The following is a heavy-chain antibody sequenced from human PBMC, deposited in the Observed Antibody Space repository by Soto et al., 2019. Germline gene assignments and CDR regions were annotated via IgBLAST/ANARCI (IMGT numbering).Heavy chain of an antibody. CDR2: IFYLGSS. CDR3: ARHSLALRKNNWFDP. V-gene: IGHV4-39*01. J-gene: IGHJ5*02. D-gene: IGHD3-3*02. Sequence: SETLSLTCTVSGDSIISSDFYWGWVRQPPGKGLEWIGSIFYLGSSYYNPSLKSRVTMSVDTSKNQFSLGLRSVTAADTALYFCARHSLALRKNNWFDPWGQGIMVTVSS. CDR1: GDSIISSDFY.